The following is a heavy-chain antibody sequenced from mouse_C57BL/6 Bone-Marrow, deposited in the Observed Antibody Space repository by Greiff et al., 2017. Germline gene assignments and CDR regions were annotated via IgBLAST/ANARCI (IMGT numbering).Heavy chain of an antibody. CDR3: ARSYYGSRTGFAY. Sequence: QVQLQQPGAELVRPGSSVKLSCKASGYTFTSYWMHWVKQRPIQGLEWIGNIDPSDSETHYNQKFKDKATLTVDKSSSTAYMQLSSLTSEDSAVYYCARSYYGSRTGFAYWGQGTLVTVSA. CDR1: GYTFTSYW. J-gene: IGHJ3*01. CDR2: IDPSDSET. D-gene: IGHD1-1*01. V-gene: IGHV1-52*01.